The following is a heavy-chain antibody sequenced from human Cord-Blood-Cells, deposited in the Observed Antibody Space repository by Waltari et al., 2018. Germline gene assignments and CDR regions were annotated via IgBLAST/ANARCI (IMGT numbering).Heavy chain of an antibody. CDR2: IYYSGST. V-gene: IGHV4-59*08. CDR1: GGSISSYY. CDR3: ARRKRSFDY. Sequence: QVQLQESGPGLVKPSETLSLTYTVSGGSISSYYWSWIRQPPGKGLEWIGYIYYSGSTNYNPSLKSRVTISVDTSKNQFSLKLSSVTAADTAVYYCARRKRSFDYWGQGTLVTVSS. D-gene: IGHD4-17*01. J-gene: IGHJ4*02.